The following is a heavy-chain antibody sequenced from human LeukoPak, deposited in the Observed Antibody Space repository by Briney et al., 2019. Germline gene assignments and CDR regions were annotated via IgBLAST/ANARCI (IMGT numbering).Heavy chain of an antibody. D-gene: IGHD5-12*01. J-gene: IGHJ3*02. CDR2: IYYSGST. CDR1: GGSISSGGYY. Sequence: SETLSLTCTVSGGSISSGGYYWSWIRQHPGKGLEWIVYIYYSGSTYYNPSLKSRVTISVDTSKNQYSLKLSSVTAADTAVYYCARGYSGYDYAVDASDIWGQGTMVTVSS. CDR3: ARGYSGYDYAVDASDI. V-gene: IGHV4-31*03.